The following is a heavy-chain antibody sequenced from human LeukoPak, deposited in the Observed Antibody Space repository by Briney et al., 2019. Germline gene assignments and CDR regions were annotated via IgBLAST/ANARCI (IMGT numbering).Heavy chain of an antibody. CDR2: ISYDGSNK. V-gene: IGHV3-30*04. Sequence: PGGSLRLSCAASGFTFSSYAMHWVRQAPGKGLEWVADISYDGSNKYYADSVRGRFTISRDNSKNTLYLQMNSLRAEDTAVYYCAKDRYGSGSYVVYWGQGTLVTVSS. D-gene: IGHD3-10*01. CDR3: AKDRYGSGSYVVY. CDR1: GFTFSSYA. J-gene: IGHJ4*02.